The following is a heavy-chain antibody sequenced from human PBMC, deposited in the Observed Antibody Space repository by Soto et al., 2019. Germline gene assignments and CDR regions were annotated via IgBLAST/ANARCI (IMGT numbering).Heavy chain of an antibody. CDR2: IVPNVGTV. Sequence: QMQLVQSGAEVKKPGSSVKVSCKASGGTLSSFINYPINWVRQAPGQGLEWMGGIVPNVGTVNYAQKFQGRVTITAYKSTGTAYMEVSSLRSEDTALYYCASRDTSGFLRYFDNWGQGTLVTVSS. CDR1: GGTLSSFINYP. CDR3: ASRDTSGFLRYFDN. D-gene: IGHD3-3*01. J-gene: IGHJ4*02. V-gene: IGHV1-69*06.